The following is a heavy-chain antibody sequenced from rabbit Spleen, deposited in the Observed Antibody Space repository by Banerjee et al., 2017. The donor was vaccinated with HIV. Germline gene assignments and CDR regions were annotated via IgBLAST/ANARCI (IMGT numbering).Heavy chain of an antibody. CDR2: IASGSSGYT. D-gene: IGHD4-1*01. Sequence: QEQLVESGGDLVKPGASLTLTCTASGFSFGSNYYMCWVRQAPGKGLEWIACIASGSSGYTYSATWATGRFTISKTSSTTVTLQMTSLTAADTATYFCARDLDGVIGWNFGWWGPGTLVTVS. CDR3: ARDLDGVIGWNFGW. CDR1: GFSFGSNYY. J-gene: IGHJ6*01. V-gene: IGHV1S45*01.